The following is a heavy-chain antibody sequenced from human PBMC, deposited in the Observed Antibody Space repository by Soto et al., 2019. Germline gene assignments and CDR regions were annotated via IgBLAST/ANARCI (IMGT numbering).Heavy chain of an antibody. J-gene: IGHJ6*02. CDR2: MYYSGGG. Sequence: SETLSLTCTVSGGSISSSSYFWGWIRQPPGKGLEWIGSMYYSGGGNYNPSLKSRVTISVDTSRNQFPLRLISVTAADTGVYYCASRSFSSSFETYGMDVWGQGTKVTVSS. V-gene: IGHV4-39*01. CDR3: ASRSFSSSFETYGMDV. D-gene: IGHD6-13*01. CDR1: GGSISSSSYF.